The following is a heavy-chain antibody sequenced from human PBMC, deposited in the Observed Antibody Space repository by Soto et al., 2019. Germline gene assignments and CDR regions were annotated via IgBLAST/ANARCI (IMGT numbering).Heavy chain of an antibody. V-gene: IGHV3-48*02. D-gene: IGHD4-17*01. CDR2: ISSSSSTI. Sequence: PGGSLRLSCAASGFTFSSYSMNWVRQAPGKGLEWVSYISSSSSTIYYADSVKGRFTISRDNAKNSLYLQMNSLRDEDTAVYYCARAPIPPVLRRGRYPSYGMYVWGQGTTVTVSS. CDR3: ARAPIPPVLRRGRYPSYGMYV. CDR1: GFTFSSYS. J-gene: IGHJ6*02.